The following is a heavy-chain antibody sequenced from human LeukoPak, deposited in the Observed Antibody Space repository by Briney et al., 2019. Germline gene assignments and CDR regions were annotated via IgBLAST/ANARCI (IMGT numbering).Heavy chain of an antibody. Sequence: ASVKVSCKASGYTFTNFGIRWVRQAPGQGLEWMGWISVYNGNTNYAQKFQGRVTMTTDTTTSTAYMALRRPTTGDTTVYCDAGGGAGTHDDWGQGTLVTVSS. CDR1: GYTFTNFG. CDR2: ISVYNGNT. J-gene: IGHJ4*02. D-gene: IGHD6-13*01. CDR3: AGGGAGTHDD. V-gene: IGHV1-18*01.